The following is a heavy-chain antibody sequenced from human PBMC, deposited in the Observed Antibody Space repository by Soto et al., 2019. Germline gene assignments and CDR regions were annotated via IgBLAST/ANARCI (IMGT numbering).Heavy chain of an antibody. CDR3: AKDFTPDGYWDFDY. V-gene: IGHV3-23*01. D-gene: IGHD4-17*01. CDR2: VLQTGTST. J-gene: IGHJ4*02. CDR1: GFSFSTYT. Sequence: GGSLRLSCEASGFSFSTYTMSWVRQSPGKGLEWVSAVLQTGTSTYYADSVKGRFTISRDNSKNTLYLQMNNLRAEDTAVYYCAKDFTPDGYWDFDYWGQGTLVTVSS.